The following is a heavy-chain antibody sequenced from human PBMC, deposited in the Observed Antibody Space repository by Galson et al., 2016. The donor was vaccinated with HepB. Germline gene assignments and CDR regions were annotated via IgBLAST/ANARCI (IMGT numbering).Heavy chain of an antibody. CDR3: ARIIMTGTTSHFDY. J-gene: IGHJ4*02. Sequence: SLRLSCAASGITFNTYNMVWVRQAPGKGLEWVSYISTSSSPISYRDSVKGRFTISRDNTKNSLYLQLNSLRAEDTAVYYCARIIMTGTTSHFDYWGQGTLVTVSS. V-gene: IGHV3-21*01. D-gene: IGHD1-7*01. CDR2: ISTSSSPI. CDR1: GITFNTYN.